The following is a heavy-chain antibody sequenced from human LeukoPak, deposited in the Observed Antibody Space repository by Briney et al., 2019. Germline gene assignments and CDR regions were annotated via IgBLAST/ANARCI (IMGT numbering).Heavy chain of an antibody. CDR3: ARARRGGPFDY. V-gene: IGHV3-11*01. D-gene: IGHD3-16*01. CDR1: GFTFSDYY. J-gene: IGHJ4*02. CDR2: VTSSGNTI. Sequence: GGSLRLSCAASGFTFSDYYMSWIRQAPGKGLEWVSSVTSSGNTIDYADSVKGRFIISRDNAKNSLYLQMNSLTAEDTAVYYCARARRGGPFDYWGQGTLVTVSA.